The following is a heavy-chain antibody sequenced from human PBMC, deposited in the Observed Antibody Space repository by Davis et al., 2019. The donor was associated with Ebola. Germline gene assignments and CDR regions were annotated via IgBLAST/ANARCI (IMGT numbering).Heavy chain of an antibody. V-gene: IGHV3-7*03. CDR3: ARSAYWGFDY. CDR1: GITFSNHW. D-gene: IGHD3-16*01. CDR2: MNQDGNKK. Sequence: PGGSLRLSCVVSGITFSNHWMGWVRQAPGKGLEWVANMNQDGNKKYYVGSVKGRFSVSRDNAKNSLYLQMDSLRAEDTAVYFCARSAYWGFDYWGQGTLVTVSS. J-gene: IGHJ4*02.